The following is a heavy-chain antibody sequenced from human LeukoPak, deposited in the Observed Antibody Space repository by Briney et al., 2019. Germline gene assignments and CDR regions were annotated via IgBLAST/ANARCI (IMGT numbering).Heavy chain of an antibody. J-gene: IGHJ5*02. CDR1: GYTFTSYG. CDR2: ISAYNGNT. V-gene: IGHV1-18*04. D-gene: IGHD6-19*01. Sequence: ASVKVSCKASGYTFTSYGISWVRQAPGQGLEWMGWISAYNGNTNYAQKLQGRVTMTTDTSTSTAYMELRSLRSDDTAVYYCARDKAFGIAVGNWFDPWGQGTLATVSS. CDR3: ARDKAFGIAVGNWFDP.